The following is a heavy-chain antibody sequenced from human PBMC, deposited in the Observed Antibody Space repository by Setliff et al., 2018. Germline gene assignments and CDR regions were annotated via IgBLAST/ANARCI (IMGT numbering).Heavy chain of an antibody. CDR3: ARGRADYYFSGSFMDY. Sequence: GASVKVSCKASGYSFFNYDIHWVRQAPGQGLEWMGWINTGNGNTKYSQKFQGRLILSRDTSANIAYMELPSLTSEDRAVYYCARGRADYYFSGSFMDYWGQGTLVTVSS. D-gene: IGHD3-10*01. CDR2: INTGNGNT. V-gene: IGHV1-3*04. J-gene: IGHJ4*02. CDR1: GYSFFNYD.